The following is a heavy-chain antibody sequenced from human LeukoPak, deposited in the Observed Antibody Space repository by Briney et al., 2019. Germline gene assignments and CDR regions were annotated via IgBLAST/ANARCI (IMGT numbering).Heavy chain of an antibody. Sequence: GGSLRLSCAASGFTFSSYGMHWVRQAPGKGLEWVAVISYDGSNKYYADSVKGRFTISRDNAKNSLYLQMNSLRAEDTAVYYCARDEGYFQHWGQGTLVTVSS. CDR3: ARDEGYFQH. J-gene: IGHJ1*01. V-gene: IGHV3-30*03. CDR2: ISYDGSNK. CDR1: GFTFSSYG.